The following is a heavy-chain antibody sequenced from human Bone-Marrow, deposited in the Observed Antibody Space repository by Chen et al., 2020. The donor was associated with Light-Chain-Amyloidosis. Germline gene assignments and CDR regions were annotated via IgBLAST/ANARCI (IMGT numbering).Heavy chain of an antibody. CDR3: AKEVNWGSEWS. J-gene: IGHJ4*01. Sequence: QLHLQESGPGLVRPSETLSLTCAVSGGALTSTSYYAGWIRQPPGKGLEWIGSVYYDGTTFYNPSLERRVAISVDTSRNQFSLKLTSVTAADTAVYYCAKEVNWGSEWSWGQGTLVTVSS. D-gene: IGHD7-27*01. CDR2: VYYDGTT. V-gene: IGHV4-39*07. CDR1: GGALTSTSYY.